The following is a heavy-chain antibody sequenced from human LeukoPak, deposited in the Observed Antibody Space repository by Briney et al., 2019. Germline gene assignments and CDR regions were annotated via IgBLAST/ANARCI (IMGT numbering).Heavy chain of an antibody. J-gene: IGHJ4*02. D-gene: IGHD4-17*01. CDR2: IGSSGGTK. CDR3: ARENYGAPDY. V-gene: IGHV3-48*03. CDR1: GFTFSNYE. Sequence: GGSLRLSCAASGFTFSNYEMDWVRQAPGKGLEWVSYIGSSGGTKHYANSVKGRFTISRDNAKNSLYLQMNNLRAEDTAVYYCARENYGAPDYWGQGTLVTVSS.